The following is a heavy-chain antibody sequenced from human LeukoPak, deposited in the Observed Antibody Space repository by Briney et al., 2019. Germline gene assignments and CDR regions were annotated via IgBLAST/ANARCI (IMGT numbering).Heavy chain of an antibody. Sequence: GGSLRLSCAASGFTFSSYEMIWVRQAPGKGLEWISYISNGGGSVTYYADSVKGRFTISRDNAKNSLFLQMNSLRAEDTAVYYCARDDFFVDNYGYYFDHWGQGTLVTVSS. J-gene: IGHJ4*02. CDR1: GFTFSSYE. CDR3: ARDDFFVDNYGYYFDH. CDR2: ISNGGGSVT. V-gene: IGHV3-48*03. D-gene: IGHD3-10*01.